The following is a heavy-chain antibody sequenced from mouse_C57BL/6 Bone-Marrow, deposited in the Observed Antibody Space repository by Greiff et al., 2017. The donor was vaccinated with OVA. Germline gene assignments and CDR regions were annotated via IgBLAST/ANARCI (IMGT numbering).Heavy chain of an antibody. CDR3: AREDYSNYVGFDY. D-gene: IGHD2-5*01. Sequence: QVQLQQPGAELVRPGSSVKLSCKASGYTFTSYGISWVKQRTGQGLEWIGEIYPRSGNTYYNEKFKGKATLTADKSSSTAYMELRSLTSEDSAVYFCAREDYSNYVGFDYWGQGTTLTVSS. J-gene: IGHJ2*01. CDR2: IYPRSGNT. CDR1: GYTFTSYG. V-gene: IGHV1-81*01.